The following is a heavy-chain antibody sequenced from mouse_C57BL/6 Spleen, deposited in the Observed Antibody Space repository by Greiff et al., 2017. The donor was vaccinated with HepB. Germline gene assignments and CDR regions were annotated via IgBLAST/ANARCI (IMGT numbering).Heavy chain of an antibody. CDR2: ISSGSSTI. CDR1: GFTFSDYG. D-gene: IGHD1-1*02. V-gene: IGHV5-17*01. CDR3: ARDGWIPYWYFDV. J-gene: IGHJ1*03. Sequence: EVQLVESGGGLVKPGGSLKLSCAASGFTFSDYGMHWVRQAPEKGLEWVAYISSGSSTIYYADTVKGRFTISRDNAKNTLFLQMTSLRSEDTAMYDCARDGWIPYWYFDVWGTGTTVTVSS.